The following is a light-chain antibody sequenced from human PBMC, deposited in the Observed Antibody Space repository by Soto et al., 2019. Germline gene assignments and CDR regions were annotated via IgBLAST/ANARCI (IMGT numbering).Light chain of an antibody. V-gene: IGKV2-30*01. Sequence: VVLTQSPLSLSVTLGQPASVSCRSSQSLLITNGITYLTWFHQRPGQPPRHLIYEVSDRDFGVPERFSGSGSCTDFTLRISRVEAEDVGRLYCMQGTHWPLTFRGGTRVEIK. CDR1: QSLLITNGITY. J-gene: IGKJ4*01. CDR2: EVS. CDR3: MQGTHWPLT.